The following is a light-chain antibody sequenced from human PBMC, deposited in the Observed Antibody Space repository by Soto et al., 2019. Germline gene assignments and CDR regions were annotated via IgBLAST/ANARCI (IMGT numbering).Light chain of an antibody. J-gene: IGKJ3*01. CDR1: QGISNY. CDR2: AAS. CDR3: ERYDTLPGT. V-gene: IGKV1-27*01. Sequence: DIQMTQSPISLSASVGDRVTITCRASQGISNYVAWYQQKPGKVPSLLIYAASMLQSGVPSRFSGSGSGTDFTLPISSLQPEDVATYYCERYDTLPGTFGPGTKVDI.